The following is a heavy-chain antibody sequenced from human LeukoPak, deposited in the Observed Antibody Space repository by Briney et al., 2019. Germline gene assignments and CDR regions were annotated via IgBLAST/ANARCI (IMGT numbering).Heavy chain of an antibody. Sequence: GASVKVSCKASGYSFTNYLIHWMRQAPGQGLEWLGIINPSSGDTSYAQNLQGRVTISRDTSTTTVYMELSSLRSEDTAVYYCVRELSGGTFDYWGQGTLVTVSS. CDR3: VRELSGGTFDY. CDR2: INPSSGDT. D-gene: IGHD3-10*01. CDR1: GYSFTNYL. V-gene: IGHV1-46*01. J-gene: IGHJ4*02.